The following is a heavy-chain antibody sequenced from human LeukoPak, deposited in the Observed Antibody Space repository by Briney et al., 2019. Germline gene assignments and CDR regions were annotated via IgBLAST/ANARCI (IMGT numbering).Heavy chain of an antibody. D-gene: IGHD3-9*01. CDR2: ISEGGDTT. J-gene: IGHJ6*03. V-gene: IGHV3-11*04. CDR3: ARDEVDILTGAGYFYFMDV. Sequence: PGGSLRLSCAASGFTFSDYYMSWIRQAPGKGLEWLSHISEGGDTTFYADSVKGRFTISRDNLKNSLYLDMNSLRADDTGIYYCARDEVDILTGAGYFYFMDVWGKGTSVTVSS. CDR1: GFTFSDYY.